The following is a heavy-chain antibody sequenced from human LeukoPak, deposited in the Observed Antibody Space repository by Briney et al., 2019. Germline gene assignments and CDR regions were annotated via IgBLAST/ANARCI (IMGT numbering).Heavy chain of an antibody. V-gene: IGHV3-30*18. CDR3: AKDQTYYYDSSGQWDPYYFDY. CDR2: ISYDGSNK. J-gene: IGHJ4*02. D-gene: IGHD3-22*01. CDR1: GFTFSSYG. Sequence: GSLRLSCAASGFTFSSYGMHWVRQAPGKGLEWVAVISYDGSNKYYADSVKGRFTISRDNSKNTLYLQMNGLRAEDTAVYYCAKDQTYYYDSSGQWDPYYFDYWGQGTLVTVSS.